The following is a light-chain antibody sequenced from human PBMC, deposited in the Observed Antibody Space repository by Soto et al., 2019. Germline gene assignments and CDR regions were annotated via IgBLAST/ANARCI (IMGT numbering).Light chain of an antibody. CDR3: ASWEDWLCAVI. CDR1: SSNIGSNY. Sequence: QSVLTQPPSASGTPGQRVTISCSGSSSNIGSNYVYWYQQLPGTTPKLLMPRNNLRPSGVPERISCSKSGTSASLAISGLRAEDEAVYYCASWEDWLCAVIFGGWTKVTVL. V-gene: IGLV1-47*02. CDR2: RNN. J-gene: IGLJ2*01.